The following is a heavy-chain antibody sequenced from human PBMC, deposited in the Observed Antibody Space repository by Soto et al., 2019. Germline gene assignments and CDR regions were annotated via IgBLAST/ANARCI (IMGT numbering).Heavy chain of an antibody. CDR3: ARGRGRWLQSTFDY. CDR1: GGSISSYY. Sequence: ETLSLTCTVSGGSISSYYWSWIRQPPGKGLEWIGYIYYSGSTNYNPSLKSRVTISVDTSKNQFSLKLSSVTAADTAVYYCARGRGRWLQSTFDYWGQGTLVTVSS. J-gene: IGHJ4*02. D-gene: IGHD3-16*01. CDR2: IYYSGST. V-gene: IGHV4-59*01.